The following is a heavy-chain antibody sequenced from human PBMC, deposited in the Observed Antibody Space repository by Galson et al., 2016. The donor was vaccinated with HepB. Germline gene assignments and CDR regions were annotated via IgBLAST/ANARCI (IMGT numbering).Heavy chain of an antibody. V-gene: IGHV4-59*01. CDR1: GASISGYY. CDR2: IYYSGRT. CDR3: ARDDSGGWYGLHYGMDV. D-gene: IGHD6-19*01. Sequence: LSLTCTVSGASISGYYLSWIRQPPGKGLEWIGYIYYSGRTNYNPSLKGRVTISVDTSKNQFSLKLSSVTAADTAVYYCARDDSGGWYGLHYGMDVGGQGTTVTVSS. J-gene: IGHJ6*02.